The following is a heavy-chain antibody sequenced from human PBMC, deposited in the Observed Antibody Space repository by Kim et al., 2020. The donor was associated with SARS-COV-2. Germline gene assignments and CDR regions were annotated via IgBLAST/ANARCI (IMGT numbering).Heavy chain of an antibody. CDR1: GFTFSNAW. Sequence: GGSLRLSCAASGFTFSNAWMSWVRQAPGKGLEWVGRIKSKTDGGTTDYAAPVKGRFTISRDDSKNTLYLQMNSLKTEDTAVYYCTTDLGNWNYDYYYYYGMDVWGQGTTVTVSS. V-gene: IGHV3-15*01. D-gene: IGHD1-7*01. J-gene: IGHJ6*02. CDR3: TTDLGNWNYDYYYYYGMDV. CDR2: IKSKTDGGTT.